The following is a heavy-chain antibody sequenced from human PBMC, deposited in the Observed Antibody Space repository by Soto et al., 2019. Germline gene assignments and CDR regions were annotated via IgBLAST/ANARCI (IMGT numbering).Heavy chain of an antibody. J-gene: IGHJ6*01. CDR3: ARDLRGRGGYYYYYGMDV. V-gene: IGHV3-30-3*01. Sequence: QVQLVESGGGVVQPGRSLRLSCAASGFTFSSYAMHWVRQAPGKGLEWVAVISYDGSNKYYADSVKGRFTISRDNSKNTLYLQMNSLGAEDTAVYYCARDLRGRGGYYYYYGMDVW. CDR1: GFTFSSYA. D-gene: IGHD1-26*01. CDR2: ISYDGSNK.